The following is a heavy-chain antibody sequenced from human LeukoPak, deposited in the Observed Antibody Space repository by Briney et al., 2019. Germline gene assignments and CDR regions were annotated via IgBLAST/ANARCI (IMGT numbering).Heavy chain of an antibody. Sequence: GASVKVSCKASGYTFTGYYMHWVRQAPGQGLEWMGWMNPNSGGTNYAQKFQGRVTITRNMSTSTAYMELSSLRSEDTAVYYCAANNWNERGGEFDYWGQGTLVTVSS. V-gene: IGHV1-2*02. CDR1: GYTFTGYY. J-gene: IGHJ4*02. CDR2: MNPNSGGT. CDR3: AANNWNERGGEFDY. D-gene: IGHD1-20*01.